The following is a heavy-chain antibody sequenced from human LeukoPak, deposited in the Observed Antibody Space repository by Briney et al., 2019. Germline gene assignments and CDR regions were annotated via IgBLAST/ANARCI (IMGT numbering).Heavy chain of an antibody. D-gene: IGHD3-22*01. J-gene: IGHJ3*01. CDR1: GYRFSSYG. V-gene: IGHV1-18*01. CDR2: ISAYNGDT. Sequence: ASVKVSCKASGYRFSSYGIGWVRQAPGQGLGWMGWISAYNGDTNSAQKFQGRVTMTTDTSTSTAYMELRSLRSDDTAVYYCARPLTHYYDSSGRYGFGVWGQGTLVIVSS. CDR3: ARPLTHYYDSSGRYGFGV.